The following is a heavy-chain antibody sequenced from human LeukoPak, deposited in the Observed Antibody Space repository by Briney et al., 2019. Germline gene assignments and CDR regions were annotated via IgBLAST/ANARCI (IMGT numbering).Heavy chain of an antibody. Sequence: GASLRLSCAASGFTFRSYAMSWVRQAPGKGEWVSAISASGRSTYYADSVKGRFTISRDNSKNTLYLQMNSLRAEDTAVYYCAKDACGGDCYSHFDYWGQGTLVTVSS. J-gene: IGHJ4*02. CDR1: GFTFRSYA. CDR3: AKDACGGDCYSHFDY. V-gene: IGHV3-23*01. D-gene: IGHD2-21*02. CDR2: ISASGRST.